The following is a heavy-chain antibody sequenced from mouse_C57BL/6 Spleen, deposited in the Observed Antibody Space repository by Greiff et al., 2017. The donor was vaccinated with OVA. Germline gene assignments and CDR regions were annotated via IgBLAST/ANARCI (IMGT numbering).Heavy chain of an antibody. CDR2: INPSNGGT. J-gene: IGHJ2*01. CDR3: AREGLRRKGFDY. CDR1: GYTFTSYW. V-gene: IGHV1-53*01. Sequence: VQLQQSGTELVKPGASVKLSCKASGYTFTSYWMHWVKQRPGQGLEWIGNINPSNGGTNYNEKFKSKATLTVDKSSSTAYMQLSSLTSEDSAVYYCAREGLRRKGFDYWGQGTTLTVSS. D-gene: IGHD2-4*01.